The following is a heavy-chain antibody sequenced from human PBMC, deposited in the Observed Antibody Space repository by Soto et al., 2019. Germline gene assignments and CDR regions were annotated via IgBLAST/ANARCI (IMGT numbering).Heavy chain of an antibody. J-gene: IGHJ5*01. V-gene: IGHV3-23*01. Sequence: EVQLLESGGGFVQPGGSLRLSCAASGFTFSSYDMSWVRQAPGKGLEWVSSITSSGGSTYFADSVKGRFTISRDNSKNTLYLRLNSLRAEDTAVYYCTNGPLITGDSWGQGTLVTVSS. D-gene: IGHD3-22*01. CDR3: TNGPLITGDS. CDR2: ITSSGGST. CDR1: GFTFSSYD.